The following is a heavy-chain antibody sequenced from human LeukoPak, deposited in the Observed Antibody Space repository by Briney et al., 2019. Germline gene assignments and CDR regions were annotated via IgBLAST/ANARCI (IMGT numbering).Heavy chain of an antibody. Sequence: SETLSLTCTVSGGSISSYYWSWIRQPPGKGLEWIGYIYYSGSTNYNPSLKSRVTISVDTSKNQFSLKLSSMTAADTAVYYCARQQQLEFYFQHWGQGTLVTVSS. CDR2: IYYSGST. J-gene: IGHJ1*01. CDR3: ARQQQLEFYFQH. D-gene: IGHD6-13*01. CDR1: GGSISSYY. V-gene: IGHV4-59*01.